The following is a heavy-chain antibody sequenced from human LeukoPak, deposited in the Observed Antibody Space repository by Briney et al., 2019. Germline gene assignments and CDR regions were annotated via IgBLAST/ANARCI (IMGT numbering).Heavy chain of an antibody. CDR1: GYTFTGYY. CDR2: MNPNSGDT. CDR3: ARDKDMAVPGY. V-gene: IGHV1-8*02. Sequence: ASVKVSCKASGYTFTGYYMHWVRQAPGQGLEWMGRMNPNSGDTGFAQKFQGRLTMTRSTSISTAYMELSSLRSEDTAVYYCARDKDMAVPGYWGQGTLVTVSS. D-gene: IGHD6-19*01. J-gene: IGHJ4*02.